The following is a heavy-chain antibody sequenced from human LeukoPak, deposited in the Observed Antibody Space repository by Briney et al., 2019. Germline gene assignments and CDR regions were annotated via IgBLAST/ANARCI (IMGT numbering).Heavy chain of an antibody. V-gene: IGHV1-2*02. D-gene: IGHD3-22*01. Sequence: ASVKVSCKASGYTFTGYYMHWVREAPGQGLEWMGWMNPNSGGTNYAQKFQGRVTMTRDTSISTAYMELSRLRSDDTAVYYCARGLTYYYDSSGYYCDYWGQGTLVTVSS. CDR2: MNPNSGGT. CDR3: ARGLTYYYDSSGYYCDY. J-gene: IGHJ4*02. CDR1: GYTFTGYY.